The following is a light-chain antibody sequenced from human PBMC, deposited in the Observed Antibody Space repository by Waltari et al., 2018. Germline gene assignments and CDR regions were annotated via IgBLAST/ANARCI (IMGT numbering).Light chain of an antibody. Sequence: QPVLTQPPSASASLGPSVTLTCTLSSRYSIYKVDWYQQRPGKGPRFVMRVGTGGIVGSKGDGIPDRFSVLGSGLNRYLTIKNIQEEDESDYHCGADHGSGSNFLVVFGGGTKLTVL. CDR2: VGTGGIVG. CDR3: GADHGSGSNFLVV. CDR1: SRYSIYK. V-gene: IGLV9-49*01. J-gene: IGLJ2*01.